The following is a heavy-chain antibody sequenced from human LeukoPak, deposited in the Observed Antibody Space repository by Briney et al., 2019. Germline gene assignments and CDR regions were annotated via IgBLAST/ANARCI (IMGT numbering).Heavy chain of an antibody. CDR2: IIPIFGTA. D-gene: IGHD3-10*01. V-gene: IGHV1-69*13. J-gene: IGHJ6*03. CDR3: ARGFTMVRGENTYYYYYMDV. CDR1: GGTFSSYA. Sequence: SVKVSCKASGGTFSSYAISWARQAPGQGLEWMGGIIPIFGTANYAQKFQGRVTITADESTSTAYMELSSLRSEDTAVYYCARGFTMVRGENTYYYYYMDVWGKGTTVTISS.